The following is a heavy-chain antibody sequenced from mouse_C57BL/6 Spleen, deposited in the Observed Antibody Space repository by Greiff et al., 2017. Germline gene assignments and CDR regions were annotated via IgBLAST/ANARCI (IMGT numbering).Heavy chain of an antibody. J-gene: IGHJ3*01. CDR3: ARDSSGLFAY. CDR1: GYSITSGYY. V-gene: IGHV3-6*01. D-gene: IGHD3-2*02. CDR2: IGYDGSN. Sequence: ESGPGLVKPSQSLSLTCSVTGYSITSGYYWNWIRQFPGNKLEWMGYIGYDGSNNYNPSLKNRISITRDTSKNQFFLKLNSVTTEDTATYYCARDSSGLFAYWGQGTLVTVSA.